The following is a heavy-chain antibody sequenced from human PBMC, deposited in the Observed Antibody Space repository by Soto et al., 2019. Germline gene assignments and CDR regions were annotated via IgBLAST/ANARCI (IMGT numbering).Heavy chain of an antibody. CDR2: IRSKANSYAT. CDR1: GFNVSSKY. CDR3: TRHQEQWLVEYDAFDI. Sequence: PVGSLRLSCAASGFNVSSKYMHWVRQASGKGLEWVGRIRSKANSYATAYAASVKGRFTISRDDSKNTAYLQMNSLKTEDTAVYYCTRHQEQWLVEYDAFDIWGQGTMVTVSS. D-gene: IGHD6-19*01. J-gene: IGHJ3*02. V-gene: IGHV3-73*01.